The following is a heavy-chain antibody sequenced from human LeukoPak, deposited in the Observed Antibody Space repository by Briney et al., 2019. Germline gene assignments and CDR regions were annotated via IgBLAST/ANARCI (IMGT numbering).Heavy chain of an antibody. Sequence: GRSLRLSCAASGFTFDDYAMHWVRQAPGKGLEWVSGISWNSGSIGYADSVKGRFTISRDNAKNSLYLQMNSLRAEDMALYYCAKSSSSWSGGAFDIWGQGTMVTVSS. CDR3: AKSSSSWSGGAFDI. CDR2: ISWNSGSI. CDR1: GFTFDDYA. J-gene: IGHJ3*02. V-gene: IGHV3-9*03. D-gene: IGHD6-13*01.